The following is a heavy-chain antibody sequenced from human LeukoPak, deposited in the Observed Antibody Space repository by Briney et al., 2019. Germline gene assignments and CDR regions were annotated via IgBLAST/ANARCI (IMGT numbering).Heavy chain of an antibody. CDR2: IYYSGST. CDR3: ARGWVVPAAMDY. D-gene: IGHD2-2*01. Sequence: SETLSLTCIVSGGSITGSSYYWGWIRQPPGKGLEWIGSIYYSGSTYYNPSLKSRVTISVDTSKNQFSLKLTSVTAADTAVYYCARGWVVPAAMDYWGQGTLVTVSS. J-gene: IGHJ4*02. V-gene: IGHV4-39*01. CDR1: GGSITGSSYY.